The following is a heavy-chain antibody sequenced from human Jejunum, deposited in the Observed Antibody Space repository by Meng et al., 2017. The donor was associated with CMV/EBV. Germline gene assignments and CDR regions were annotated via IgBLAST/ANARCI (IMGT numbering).Heavy chain of an antibody. CDR3: AKSKSIREDDVSDI. CDR2: ISGGGDTT. V-gene: IGHV3-23*01. D-gene: IGHD3-10*01. J-gene: IGHJ3*02. CDR1: GFIFTNYA. Sequence: SGFIFTNYAMSWVRQTPGKGLEWVSGISGGGDTTFYADSVKGRFTISRDNSKTTVYLHMNTLRADDTAIYYCAKSKSIREDDVSDIWGQGTMVTVSS.